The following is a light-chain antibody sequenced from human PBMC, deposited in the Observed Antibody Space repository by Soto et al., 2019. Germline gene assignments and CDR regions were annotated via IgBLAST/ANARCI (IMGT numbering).Light chain of an antibody. CDR3: QQLKSYPRIT. Sequence: AVRMTQSPSSLSASTGDRVTITCRASQGISSYLAWYQQKPCKAPKLLIYSASTLQSGVPSRFSGSGSGTDFTLTISSLQPEDFATYYCQQLKSYPRITFGGGTKVDIK. CDR2: SAS. CDR1: QGISSY. J-gene: IGKJ4*01. V-gene: IGKV1-8*01.